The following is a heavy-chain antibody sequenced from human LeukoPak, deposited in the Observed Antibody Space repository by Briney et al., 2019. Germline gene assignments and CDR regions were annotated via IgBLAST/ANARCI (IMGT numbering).Heavy chain of an antibody. D-gene: IGHD1-7*01. Sequence: GGSLRLSCAASGFSFSGYYMSWIRQAPGKGLEWVSYISSSGDTMSYADSVKGRFTISRDNSKNSLYLQMSSLRAEDAAIYYCARVLGNYASDYWGQGALVTVSS. CDR2: ISSSGDTM. V-gene: IGHV3-11*04. CDR1: GFSFSGYY. CDR3: ARVLGNYASDY. J-gene: IGHJ4*02.